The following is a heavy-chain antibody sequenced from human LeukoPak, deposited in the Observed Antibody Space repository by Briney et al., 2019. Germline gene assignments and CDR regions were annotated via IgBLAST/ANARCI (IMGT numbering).Heavy chain of an antibody. CDR3: ARDQQLGQGYYYGMDV. J-gene: IGHJ6*02. D-gene: IGHD6-13*01. Sequence: ASVKVSCKASGYTFTGYYMHWVRQAPGQGLEWMGWINPNSGGTNYAQKFQGWVTMTRDTSISTAYMELSRLRSDDTAVYYCARDQQLGQGYYYGMDVWGQGTTVTVSS. CDR2: INPNSGGT. CDR1: GYTFTGYY. V-gene: IGHV1-2*04.